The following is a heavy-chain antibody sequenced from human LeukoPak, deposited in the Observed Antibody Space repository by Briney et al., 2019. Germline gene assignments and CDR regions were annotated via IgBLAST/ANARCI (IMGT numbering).Heavy chain of an antibody. CDR2: ICTAGDT. CDR3: ARDRGIGGSWYRVTTEYYYYYMDV. D-gene: IGHD6-13*01. CDR1: GFPFSSSD. J-gene: IGHJ6*03. Sequence: GGSLRLSCAASGFPFSSSDMHWVRQETGKGLEWVSAICTAGDTYYPGSVKGRFTISRENTKNSLYLQMNSLRAEDTAVYYCARDRGIGGSWYRVTTEYYYYYMDVWGKGTTVTVSS. V-gene: IGHV3-13*01.